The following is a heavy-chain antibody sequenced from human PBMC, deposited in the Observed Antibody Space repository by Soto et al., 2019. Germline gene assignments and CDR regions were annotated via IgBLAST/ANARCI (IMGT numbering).Heavy chain of an antibody. V-gene: IGHV1-3*01. CDR3: GRRHVSATGIDWFEY. Sequence: ASVKVSCKASGYTFTSYYMHWVRQAPGQGLEWMGLINASNGDTKYAPKFQGRVTITRDTSASTAYMELSSLRSEDTAVYYCGRRHVSATGIDWFEYWGQGTLVTVPS. CDR2: INASNGDT. D-gene: IGHD6-13*01. CDR1: GYTFTSYY. J-gene: IGHJ5*01.